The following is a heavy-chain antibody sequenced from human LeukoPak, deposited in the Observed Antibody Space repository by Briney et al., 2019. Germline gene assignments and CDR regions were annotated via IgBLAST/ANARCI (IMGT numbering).Heavy chain of an antibody. CDR3: ARGRFLEWFLPFDY. CDR2: IYYSGST. V-gene: IGHV4-59*01. CDR1: GGSISSYY. Sequence: PSETLSLTCTVFGGSISSYYWSWIRQPPGKGLEWIGYIYYSGSTNYNPSLKSRVTISVDTSKNQFSLKLSSVTAADTAVYYCARGRFLEWFLPFDYWGQGTLVTVSS. D-gene: IGHD3-3*01. J-gene: IGHJ4*02.